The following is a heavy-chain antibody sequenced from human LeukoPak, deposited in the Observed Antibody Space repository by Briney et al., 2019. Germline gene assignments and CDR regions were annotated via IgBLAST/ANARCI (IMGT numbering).Heavy chain of an antibody. CDR3: ARDRVPDY. CDR1: GFTFSTFW. J-gene: IGHJ4*02. V-gene: IGHV3-74*01. CDR2: INSDGSST. Sequence: PGGSLRLSCAASGFTFSTFWMHWVRQAPGEGLVWFSRINSDGSSTSYADSVKGRFTISRDNAKNTLYLQMNSLRAEDTAVYYCARDRVPDYWGQGTLVTVSS.